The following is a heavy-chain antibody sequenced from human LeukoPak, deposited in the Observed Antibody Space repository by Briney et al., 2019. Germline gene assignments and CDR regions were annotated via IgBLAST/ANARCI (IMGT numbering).Heavy chain of an antibody. V-gene: IGHV1-3*01. J-gene: IGHJ5*02. D-gene: IGHD3-10*02. CDR2: INAGNGNT. CDR3: ARYSVRGLNWFDP. Sequence: GASVKVSCKASGYTFTSYAMHWVRQAPGQRLEWMGWINAGNGNTKYSQKFQGRVTIARDTSASTAYMELSSLRSEDTAVYYCARYSVRGLNWFDPWGQGTLVTVSS. CDR1: GYTFTSYA.